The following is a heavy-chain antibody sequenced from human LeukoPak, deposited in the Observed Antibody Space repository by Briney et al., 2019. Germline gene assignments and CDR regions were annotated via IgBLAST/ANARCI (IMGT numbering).Heavy chain of an antibody. CDR3: ARGQAGLLWFGEFYNWFDP. J-gene: IGHJ5*02. V-gene: IGHV1-2*02. CDR2: INPNNGGT. D-gene: IGHD3-10*01. CDR1: GYTFTGYY. Sequence: ASVKVSCRASGYTFTGYYMHWVRQAPGQGLEWMGWINPNNGGTNYAQKFQGRVTMTRDTSISTAYMQLSRLRSDDTAVYYCARGQAGLLWFGEFYNWFDPWGQGTLVTVSS.